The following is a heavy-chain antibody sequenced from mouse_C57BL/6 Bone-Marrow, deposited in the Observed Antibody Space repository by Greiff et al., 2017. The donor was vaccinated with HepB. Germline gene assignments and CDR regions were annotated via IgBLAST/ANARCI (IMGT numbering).Heavy chain of an antibody. CDR2: ISDGGSYT. CDR1: GFTFSSYA. D-gene: IGHD2-5*01. Sequence: VQLQQSGGGLVKPGGSLKLSCAASGFTFSSYAMSWVRQTPEKRLEWVATISDGGSYTYYPDNVKGRFTISRDNAKNNLYLQMSHLKSEDTAMYYCAREDYSNLAWFAYWGQGTRVTVSA. J-gene: IGHJ3*01. V-gene: IGHV5-4*01. CDR3: AREDYSNLAWFAY.